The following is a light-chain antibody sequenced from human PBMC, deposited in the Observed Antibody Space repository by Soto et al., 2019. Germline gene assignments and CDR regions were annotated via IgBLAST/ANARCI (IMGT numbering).Light chain of an antibody. CDR2: GAS. CDR1: QSVSSSY. J-gene: IGKJ2*04. CDR3: QQYGSLPVWI. Sequence: EIVLTQSPGTLSLSPGERATLSCRASQSVSSSYLAWDQQKPGQAPRLLIYGASSSATGIPDRFSGSASGTDFTLPISRLGPKDCAVYECQQYGSLPVWIFGQGTKMELK. V-gene: IGKV3-20*01.